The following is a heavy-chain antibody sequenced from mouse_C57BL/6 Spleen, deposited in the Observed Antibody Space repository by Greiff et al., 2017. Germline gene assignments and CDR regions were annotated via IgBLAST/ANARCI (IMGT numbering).Heavy chain of an antibody. V-gene: IGHV1-78*01. CDR3: ARVAQAFYYFDY. Sequence: VQLQQSDAELVKPGASVKISCKVSGYTFTDHTIHWMKQRPEQGLEWIGYIYPRDGSTKYNEKFKGKATLTADKSSSSAYMQLHSLTSEDSAVSVCARVAQAFYYFDYWGQGTTLTVSS. CDR1: GYTFTDHT. J-gene: IGHJ2*01. CDR2: IYPRDGST. D-gene: IGHD3-2*02.